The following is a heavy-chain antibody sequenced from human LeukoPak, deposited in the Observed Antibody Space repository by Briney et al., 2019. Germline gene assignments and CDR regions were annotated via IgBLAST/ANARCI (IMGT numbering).Heavy chain of an antibody. CDR3: ARDLWYSGSRAPPRAFDI. D-gene: IGHD1-26*01. Sequence: GGSLRLSCAASGFTFSSFEMNWVRQAPGKGLEWVSYISSFGSTIYYADSVKGRFTVSRDNAKNLLCLQMNSLRAEETAVYYCARDLWYSGSRAPPRAFDIWGQGKMVTVSS. V-gene: IGHV3-48*03. CDR1: GFTFSSFE. CDR2: ISSFGSTI. J-gene: IGHJ3*02.